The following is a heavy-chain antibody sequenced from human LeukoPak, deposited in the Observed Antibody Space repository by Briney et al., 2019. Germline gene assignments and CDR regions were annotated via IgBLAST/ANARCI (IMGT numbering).Heavy chain of an antibody. CDR3: AILTTVTTKGGY. V-gene: IGHV3-23*01. CDR2: ISGSGGST. D-gene: IGHD4-17*01. Sequence: GGSLRLSCAASGFTFSSYAMSWVRQAPGKGLEWVSAISGSGGSTYYADSVKGRFTISRDNSKNTLYLQMNSLRAEDTAVYYCAILTTVTTKGGYWGQGTLVTVSS. J-gene: IGHJ4*02. CDR1: GFTFSSYA.